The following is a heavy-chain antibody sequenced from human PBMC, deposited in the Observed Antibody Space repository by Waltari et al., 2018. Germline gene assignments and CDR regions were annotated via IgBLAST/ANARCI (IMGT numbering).Heavy chain of an antibody. J-gene: IGHJ5*02. CDR3: ARDRDLYANFDYNWFDP. Sequence: QVQLVQSGAEVLKPGASVKVSCQASGYTFINYEINWVRQAAGQGLEWMGWMNPNSGATAYAQKFQGRITMTRDTSISTAYMELSNLRSDDTAVFYCARDRDLYANFDYNWFDPWGQGTLVTVSS. CDR1: GYTFINYE. V-gene: IGHV1-8*02. CDR2: MNPNSGAT. D-gene: IGHD2-8*01.